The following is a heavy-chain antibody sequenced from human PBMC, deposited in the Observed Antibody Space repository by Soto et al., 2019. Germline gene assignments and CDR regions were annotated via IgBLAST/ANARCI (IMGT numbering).Heavy chain of an antibody. Sequence: QVQLVESGGGVVQPGRSLRLSCAASGFTFSSYGMHWVRQAPGKGLEWVAVIWYDGSNKYYADSVKGRFTISRDNSKNTLYLQMNSLRAEDTAVYYCARDGPSHGAFDIWGQGTMVTVSS. V-gene: IGHV3-33*01. CDR3: ARDGPSHGAFDI. CDR1: GFTFSSYG. J-gene: IGHJ3*02. CDR2: IWYDGSNK.